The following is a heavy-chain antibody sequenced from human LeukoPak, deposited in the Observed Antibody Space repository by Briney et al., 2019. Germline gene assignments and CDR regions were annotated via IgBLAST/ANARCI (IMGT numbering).Heavy chain of an antibody. D-gene: IGHD6-19*01. V-gene: IGHV4-59*01. CDR1: GGSISNYY. Sequence: PSETLSLTCTVSGGSISNYYWSWIRQPPGKGLEWIGYIYYSGSTNYNPSLKSRVTISVDTSKNQFSLTLSSVTAADTAVYYCARVQAGPPYYYYYYMDVWGKGTTVTISS. CDR2: IYYSGST. CDR3: ARVQAGPPYYYYYYMDV. J-gene: IGHJ6*03.